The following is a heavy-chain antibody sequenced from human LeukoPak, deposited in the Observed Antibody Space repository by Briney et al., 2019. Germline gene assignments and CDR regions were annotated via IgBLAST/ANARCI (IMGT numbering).Heavy chain of an antibody. CDR2: IYYSGST. Sequence: SETLSLTCTVSGGSISSYYWSWIRQPPGKGLEWIGYIYYSGSTNYNPSLKSRVTISVDTSKNQFSLKLSSVTAADTAVYYCARQPGHYDILTGYYGGDWFDPWGQGTLVTVSS. J-gene: IGHJ5*02. D-gene: IGHD3-9*01. CDR1: GGSISSYY. CDR3: ARQPGHYDILTGYYGGDWFDP. V-gene: IGHV4-59*08.